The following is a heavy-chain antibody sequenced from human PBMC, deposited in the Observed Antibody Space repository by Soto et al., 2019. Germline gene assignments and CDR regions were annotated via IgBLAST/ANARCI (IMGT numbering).Heavy chain of an antibody. V-gene: IGHV3-21*01. CDR1: GFTFSSYS. Sequence: PGGSLRLSCAASGFTFSSYSMNWVRQAPGKGLEWVSSISSSSSYIYYADSVKGRFTISRDNAKNSLYLQMNSLRAEDTAVYYCAISLTTVTTPPYYYGMDVWGQGTTVTVSS. CDR3: AISLTTVTTPPYYYGMDV. J-gene: IGHJ6*02. D-gene: IGHD4-17*01. CDR2: ISSSSSYI.